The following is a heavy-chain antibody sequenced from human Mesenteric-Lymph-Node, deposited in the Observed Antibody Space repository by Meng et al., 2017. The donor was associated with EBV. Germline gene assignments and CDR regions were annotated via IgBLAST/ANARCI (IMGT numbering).Heavy chain of an antibody. V-gene: IGHV3-11*04. Sequence: QLHLVESGGRLVNPGGSLSLSCATSGFSFSDSYMIWIRQAPGKGLEWVSYISSSGSTLYYADSVRSRFTISRDNPNNSLFLQMNNLRAEDTAVYYCATGTYYWYYDYWGQGTLVTVSS. CDR1: GFSFSDSY. CDR2: ISSSGSTL. CDR3: ATGTYYWYYDY. J-gene: IGHJ4*02. D-gene: IGHD3-10*01.